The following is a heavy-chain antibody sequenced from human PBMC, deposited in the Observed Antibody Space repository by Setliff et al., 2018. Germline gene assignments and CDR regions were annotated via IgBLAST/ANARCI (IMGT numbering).Heavy chain of an antibody. D-gene: IGHD2-2*01. V-gene: IGHV4-61*09. J-gene: IGHJ4*02. CDR3: ARGENHIVVVPAAHPVPLYFDY. Sequence: SETLSLTCTVSGGSISSGSYYWSWIRQPAGKGLEWIGHIYTSGSTNYNPSLKSRVTISVDTSKNQFSLKLSSVTAADTAVYYCARGENHIVVVPAAHPVPLYFDYWGQGTLVTVSS. CDR2: IYTSGST. CDR1: GGSISSGSYY.